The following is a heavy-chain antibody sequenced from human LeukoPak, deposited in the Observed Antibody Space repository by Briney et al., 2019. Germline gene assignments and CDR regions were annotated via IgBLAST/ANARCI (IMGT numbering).Heavy chain of an antibody. CDR2: IRSKANSYAT. J-gene: IGHJ4*02. D-gene: IGHD3-10*01. CDR3: TRGGSYYQTATKYYFDY. V-gene: IGHV3-73*01. Sequence: GGSLRLSCAASGFTFSGSAMHWVRQASGKGLEWVGRIRSKANSYATAYAASVKGRFTISRDDSKNTAYLQMNSLKTEDTAVYYCTRGGSYYQTATKYYFDYWGQGTLVTVSS. CDR1: GFTFSGSA.